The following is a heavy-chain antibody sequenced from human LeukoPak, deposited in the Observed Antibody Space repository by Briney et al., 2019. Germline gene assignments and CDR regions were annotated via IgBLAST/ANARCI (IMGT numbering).Heavy chain of an antibody. CDR2: IKQDGSEK. CDR1: GFTFSSYW. Sequence: PGGSLRLSCAASGFTFSSYWMSWVRQAPGKGLEWVANIKQDGSEKYYVDSVKGRFTISRDNAKNSLYLQMNSLRAEDTAVYYCARRATVTNYYYYYMDVWGKGTTVTVSS. CDR3: ARRATVTNYYYYYMDV. V-gene: IGHV3-7*01. D-gene: IGHD4-17*01. J-gene: IGHJ6*03.